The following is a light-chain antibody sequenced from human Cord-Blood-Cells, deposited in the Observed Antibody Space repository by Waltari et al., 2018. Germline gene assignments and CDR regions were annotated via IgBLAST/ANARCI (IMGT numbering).Light chain of an antibody. CDR2: KAS. CDR3: QQYNSYTIT. Sequence: DIQMTQSPSTLSASVGDRVTITCRASQSISSWLAWYQQKPGKVPKLLIYKASSLESGVPSRFSGSGSGTEFTLTISSLQPDDFATYYCQQYNSYTITFGQGTRLEIK. J-gene: IGKJ5*01. V-gene: IGKV1-5*03. CDR1: QSISSW.